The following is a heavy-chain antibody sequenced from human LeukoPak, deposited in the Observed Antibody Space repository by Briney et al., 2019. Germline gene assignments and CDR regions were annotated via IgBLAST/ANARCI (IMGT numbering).Heavy chain of an antibody. Sequence: PGGSLRLSCAASGFTFSNYWMGWVRQAPGKGLEWIGSLYYTGVTFYNPSLKSRVTMSVATSKNELSLKVASVTAADTAVYFCARGTSGYIYALRNWGQGALVTVSS. D-gene: IGHD5-18*01. J-gene: IGHJ4*02. V-gene: IGHV4-39*07. CDR3: ARGTSGYIYALRN. CDR2: LYYTGVT. CDR1: GFTFSNYW.